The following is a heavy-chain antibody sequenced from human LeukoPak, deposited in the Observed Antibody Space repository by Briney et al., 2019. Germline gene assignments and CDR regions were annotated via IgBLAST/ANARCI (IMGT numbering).Heavy chain of an antibody. CDR1: GFIFNSFS. CDR3: ARAFEENWFDP. CDR2: ISSSGNYK. V-gene: IGHV3-21*06. Sequence: GGSLRLSCAASGFIFNSFSMNWVRQAPGKGLEWVSSISSSGNYKYYADSVKGRFTISRDNAKNSLYLQMNSLRAEDTAVYYCARAFEENWFDPWGQGTLVTVSS. J-gene: IGHJ5*02. D-gene: IGHD3-16*01.